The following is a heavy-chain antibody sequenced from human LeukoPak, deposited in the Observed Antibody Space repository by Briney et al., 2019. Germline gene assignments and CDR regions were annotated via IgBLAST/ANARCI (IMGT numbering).Heavy chain of an antibody. CDR2: VNSDGSST. Sequence: GGSLRLSCAASGFTFSSYWMHWVRQAPGKGLVWVSRVNSDGSSTTYADSVKGRLTISRDNAKNTLYLQMNSLRAEDTAVYYCAKGGATRGRFENWGQGTRVTVSS. V-gene: IGHV3-74*01. J-gene: IGHJ4*02. CDR1: GFTFSSYW. D-gene: IGHD1-26*01. CDR3: AKGGATRGRFEN.